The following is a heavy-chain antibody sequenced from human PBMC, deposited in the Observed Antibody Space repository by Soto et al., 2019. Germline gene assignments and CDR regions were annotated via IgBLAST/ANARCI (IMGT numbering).Heavy chain of an antibody. J-gene: IGHJ5*02. CDR1: GFTFSSYG. CDR3: ARVHAHYYDSSGPNWFDP. V-gene: IGHV3-33*08. CDR2: IWYGGSNK. Sequence: VGSLRLSCAASGFTFSSYGMHWVRQAPGKGLEWVSVIWYGGSNKYYADSVKGRFTISRDNAKNSLYLQMNSLRAEDTAVYYCARVHAHYYDSSGPNWFDPWGQGTLVTVS. D-gene: IGHD3-22*01.